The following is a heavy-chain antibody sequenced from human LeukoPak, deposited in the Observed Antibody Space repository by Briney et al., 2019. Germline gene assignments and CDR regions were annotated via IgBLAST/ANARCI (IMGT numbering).Heavy chain of an antibody. V-gene: IGHV1-8*03. CDR2: MNPNSGNT. D-gene: IGHD4-17*01. Sequence: ASVKVSCKASGYTFTSYDINWVRQATGQGLEWLGWMNPNSGNTGYAEKFQGRVTITRNTAISTAYMELSSLRSEDTAVYYCASRPQGDYPYFDYWGQGTLVTVSS. CDR3: ASRPQGDYPYFDY. CDR1: GYTFTSYD. J-gene: IGHJ4*02.